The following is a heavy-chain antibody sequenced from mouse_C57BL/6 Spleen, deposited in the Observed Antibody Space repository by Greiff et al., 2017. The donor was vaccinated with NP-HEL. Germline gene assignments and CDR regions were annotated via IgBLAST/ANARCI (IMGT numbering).Heavy chain of an antibody. CDR2: IYPGDGDT. D-gene: IGHD1-1*01. J-gene: IGHJ2*01. CDR1: GYAFSSSW. V-gene: IGHV1-82*01. CDR3: ARRELRSREDYFDY. Sequence: QVQLQQSGPELVKPGASVKISCKASGYAFSSSWMNWVKQRPGKGLEWIGRIYPGDGDTNYNGKFKGKATLTADKSSSTAYMQLSSLTSEDSAVYFCARRELRSREDYFDYWGQGTTLTVSS.